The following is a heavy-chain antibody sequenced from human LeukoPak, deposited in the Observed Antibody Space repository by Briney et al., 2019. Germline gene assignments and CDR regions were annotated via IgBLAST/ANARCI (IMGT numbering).Heavy chain of an antibody. Sequence: GSLRLSCAASGFTVSDNYMTWVRRAPGKGLEWVSSIYSAGATHYAESVKGRFTISRDNSKNTLYLQMNSLRAEDMAVYYCARIEWERLGRAFDIWGQGTMVTVSS. CDR1: GFTVSDNY. V-gene: IGHV3-53*01. J-gene: IGHJ3*02. CDR2: IYSAGAT. D-gene: IGHD1-26*01. CDR3: ARIEWERLGRAFDI.